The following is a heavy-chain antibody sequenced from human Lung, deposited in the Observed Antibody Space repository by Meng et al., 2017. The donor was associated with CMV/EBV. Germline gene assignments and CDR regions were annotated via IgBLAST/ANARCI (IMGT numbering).Heavy chain of an antibody. CDR3: TKDWSHAMDV. CDR1: GFSGSG. V-gene: IGHV3-73*01. J-gene: IGHJ6*02. D-gene: IGHD1-1*01. Sequence: ESXKISCAVSGFSGSGIHWVRQASGKGLEWVGHSRSKDFSYATEFAASVKGRFTISRDESKNTAHLQMNSLKTEDTAVHYCTKDWSHAMDVWGQGTTVTVSS. CDR2: SRSKDFSYAT.